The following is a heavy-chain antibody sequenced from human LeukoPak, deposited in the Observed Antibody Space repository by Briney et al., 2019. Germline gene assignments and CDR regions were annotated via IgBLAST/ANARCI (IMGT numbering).Heavy chain of an antibody. V-gene: IGHV1-8*03. D-gene: IGHD2-8*01. CDR2: VNPKSGNT. CDR1: GYTFTMYG. CDR3: ARGLPLGYCTYGVCYPPKHFDF. Sequence: ASVKVSCKASGYTFTMYGITWVRQAPGQGLEWMGWVNPKSGNTGYKQKFQARVTITRDTSISAAYMELSSLTSDDTAVYFCARGLPLGYCTYGVCYPPKHFDFWGQGTLVTVSS. J-gene: IGHJ4*02.